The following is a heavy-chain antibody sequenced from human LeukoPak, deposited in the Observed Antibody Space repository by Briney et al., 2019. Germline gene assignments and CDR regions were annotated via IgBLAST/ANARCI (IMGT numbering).Heavy chain of an antibody. CDR1: GFDFQNHV. Sequence: PGGSLRLSCAASGFDFQNHVIHWVRQVPGKGLEWVAVISHHVNVKFYADSVKGRLTISRDNSAKTVYLQMNSLRAEDTAIYYCAKGLYDYALDVWGQGTAVTVSS. V-gene: IGHV3-30-3*01. J-gene: IGHJ6*02. CDR2: ISHHVNVK. CDR3: AKGLYDYALDV.